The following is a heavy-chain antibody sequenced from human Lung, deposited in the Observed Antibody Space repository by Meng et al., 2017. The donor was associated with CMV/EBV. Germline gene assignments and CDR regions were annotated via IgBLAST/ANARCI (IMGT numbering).Heavy chain of an antibody. CDR2: ISYTGYI. Sequence: SETLSLXCTVSGASISSNYWSWSRRPPGKGLEYIGSISYTGYIEYNPSLKGRVTISLDTSKNHFSLKLTSVTAADTAMYYCAGPDDMGSSPHDPFDMWVEKTXVTVSS. CDR3: AGPDDMGSSPHDPFDM. D-gene: IGHD1-1*01. CDR1: GASISSNY. V-gene: IGHV4-59*01. J-gene: IGHJ3*02.